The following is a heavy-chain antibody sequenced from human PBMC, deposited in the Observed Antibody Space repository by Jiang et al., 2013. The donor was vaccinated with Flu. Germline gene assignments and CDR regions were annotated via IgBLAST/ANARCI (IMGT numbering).Heavy chain of an antibody. CDR1: GASFSGYY. D-gene: IGHD4-17*01. CDR2: INHSGST. J-gene: IGHJ2*01. Sequence: LLKPSETLSLTCAVYGASFSGYYWSWIRQPPGKGLEWIGEINHSGSTNYNPSLKSRVTISVDTSKNQFSLKLSSVTAADTAVYYCARGDEPRDYGDYSWYFDLWGRGTLVTVSS. CDR3: ARGDEPRDYGDYSWYFDL. V-gene: IGHV4-34*01.